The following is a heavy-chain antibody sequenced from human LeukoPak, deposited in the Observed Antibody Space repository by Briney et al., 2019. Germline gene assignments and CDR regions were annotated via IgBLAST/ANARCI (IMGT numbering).Heavy chain of an antibody. J-gene: IGHJ3*02. V-gene: IGHV4-59*01. D-gene: IGHD3-22*01. CDR1: GDSISSYY. CDR3: ARRLTYYYDSSGYAFDI. Sequence: SSETLSLTCTVSGDSISSYYWSWIRQPPGKGLEWVGYIYYSGSTNYNPSLKSRVTISVDTSKNQFSLKLSSVTAADTAVYYCARRLTYYYDSSGYAFDIGGQGTMVTVSS. CDR2: IYYSGST.